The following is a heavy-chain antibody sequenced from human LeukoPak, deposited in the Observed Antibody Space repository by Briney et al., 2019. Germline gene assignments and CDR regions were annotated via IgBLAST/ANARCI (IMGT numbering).Heavy chain of an antibody. V-gene: IGHV1-69*06. Sequence: EASVKVSCKASGYTFTNYGITWVRQAPGQGLEWMGGIIPIFGTANYAQKFQGRVTITADKSTSTAYMELSSLRSEDTAVYYCARSPPYCSGGSCYFYYWGQGTLVTVSS. D-gene: IGHD2-15*01. CDR3: ARSPPYCSGGSCYFYY. CDR1: GYTFTNYG. J-gene: IGHJ4*02. CDR2: IIPIFGTA.